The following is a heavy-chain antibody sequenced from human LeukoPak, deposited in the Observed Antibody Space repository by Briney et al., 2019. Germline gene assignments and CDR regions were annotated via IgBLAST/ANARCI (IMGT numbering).Heavy chain of an antibody. CDR1: GFTFSSYS. J-gene: IGHJ4*02. Sequence: PPGGSLRLSCAASGFTFSSYSMDWVRQAPGKGLEWVSYISSSSSTIYYADSVKGRFTISRDNAKNSLYLQMNSLRAEDTAVYYCARDKVGRPPSAFDYWGQGTLVTVSS. CDR2: ISSSSSTI. V-gene: IGHV3-48*04. CDR3: ARDKVGRPPSAFDY.